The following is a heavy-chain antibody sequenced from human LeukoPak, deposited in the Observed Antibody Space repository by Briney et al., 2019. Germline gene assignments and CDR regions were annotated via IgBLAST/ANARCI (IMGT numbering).Heavy chain of an antibody. CDR2: VYYGRTT. J-gene: IGHJ5*01. D-gene: IGHD5-12*01. CDR3: VRHDGRGGATMGAFDS. CDR1: AGSFISSSHH. Sequence: SETLSLTCTVSAGSFISSSHHWGWIRQSPGKGLEWIGSVYYGRTTYYNPSLDGRVTVSLDTSANQFSLQLNFVTAADTAVYYCVRHDGRGGATMGAFDSWGQGSLVTVSS. V-gene: IGHV4-39*01.